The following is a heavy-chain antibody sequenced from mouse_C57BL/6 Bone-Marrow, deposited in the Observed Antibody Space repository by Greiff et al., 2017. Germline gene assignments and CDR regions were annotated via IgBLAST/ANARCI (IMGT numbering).Heavy chain of an antibody. CDR1: GYTFTDYY. CDR3: ASGARRGYFDV. V-gene: IGHV1-76*01. D-gene: IGHD3-1*01. Sequence: VQLKESGAELVRPGASVKLSCKASGYTFTDYYINWVKQRPGQGLEWIARIYPGSGNTYYNEKFKGKATLTAQKSSSTTYMQLSSLTSEDSAVYFCASGARRGYFDVWGTGTTVTVSS. CDR2: IYPGSGNT. J-gene: IGHJ1*03.